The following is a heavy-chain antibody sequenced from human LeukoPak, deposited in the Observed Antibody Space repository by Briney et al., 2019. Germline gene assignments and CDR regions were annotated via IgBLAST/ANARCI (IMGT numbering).Heavy chain of an antibody. CDR2: IYTSGST. CDR3: ASWYYYDSSGPQGGAFDI. CDR1: GGSISNY. D-gene: IGHD3-22*01. J-gene: IGHJ3*02. Sequence: SETLSLTCTVSGGSISNYWSWIRQPAGKGPEWIGRIYTSGSTNYNPSLKSRVTMSVDTSKNQFSLKLSSVTAADTAVYYCASWYYYDSSGPQGGAFDIWGQGTMVTVSS. V-gene: IGHV4-4*07.